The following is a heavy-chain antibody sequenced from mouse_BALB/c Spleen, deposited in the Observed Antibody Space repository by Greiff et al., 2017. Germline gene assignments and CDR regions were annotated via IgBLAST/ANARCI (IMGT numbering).Heavy chain of an antibody. D-gene: IGHD2-1*01. CDR1: GYTFTDYN. Sequence: EVQLVESGPELVKPGASVKISCKASGYTFTDYNMHWVKQSHGKSLEWIGYIYPYNGGTGYNQKFKSKATLTVDNSSSTAYMELRSLTSEDSAVYYCAIYYGNYYAMDYWGQGTSVTVSS. V-gene: IGHV1S29*02. J-gene: IGHJ4*01. CDR3: AIYYGNYYAMDY. CDR2: IYPYNGGT.